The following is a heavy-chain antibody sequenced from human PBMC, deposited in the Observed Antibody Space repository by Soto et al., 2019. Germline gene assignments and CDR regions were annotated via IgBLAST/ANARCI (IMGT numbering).Heavy chain of an antibody. V-gene: IGHV3-48*03. J-gene: IGHJ4*02. Sequence: GGSLRLSCAASGFTFSSYEMNWVRQAPGKGLEWVSYISSSGSTIYYADSVKGRFTISRDNAKNSLYLQMNSLRAEDTAVYYCARPPLYSSGWYWYFDYWGQGTLVTVSS. CDR1: GFTFSSYE. CDR2: ISSSGSTI. CDR3: ARPPLYSSGWYWYFDY. D-gene: IGHD6-19*01.